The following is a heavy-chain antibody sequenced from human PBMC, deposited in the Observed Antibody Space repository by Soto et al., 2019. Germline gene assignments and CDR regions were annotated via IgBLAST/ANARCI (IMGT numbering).Heavy chain of an antibody. Sequence: GASVKVSCKASGYTFTSYGISWVRQAPGQGLEWMGWINPKSGGTKYAQKFQGRVTVTRDTSISTAYMELSSLRYDDTAVYYCARTYYYDSSGYYCIGYWGQGTLVTVSS. CDR2: INPKSGGT. J-gene: IGHJ4*02. CDR3: ARTYYYDSSGYYCIGY. D-gene: IGHD3-22*01. CDR1: GYTFTSYG. V-gene: IGHV1-2*02.